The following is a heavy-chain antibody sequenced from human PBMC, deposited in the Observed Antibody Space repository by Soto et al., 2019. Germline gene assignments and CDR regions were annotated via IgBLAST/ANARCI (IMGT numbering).Heavy chain of an antibody. D-gene: IGHD1-26*01. J-gene: IGHJ1*01. CDR3: ASEYEEGATGLVYFHH. CDR2: VSFDGYVT. CDR1: GFTLSSFA. V-gene: IGHV3-30-3*01. Sequence: LVESGGGVVQPGRSLRLTCAASGFTLSSFAMHWVRQSPRRSLEWLAVVSFDGYVTFYASSVKGRFTISRDNPENTVYLQKNRLSPDDTALYYCASEYEEGATGLVYFHHWGQGTLVTVSA.